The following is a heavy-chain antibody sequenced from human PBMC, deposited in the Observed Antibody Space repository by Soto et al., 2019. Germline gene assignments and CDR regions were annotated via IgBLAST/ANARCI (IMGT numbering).Heavy chain of an antibody. D-gene: IGHD2-2*01. CDR1: GYTFSNYG. J-gene: IGHJ5*02. Sequence: QVQLVQSGGEVKRPGASVKVSCKTSGYTFSNYGITWVRQAPGQPLEWLGWISLYSDGTNYAQKFQGRVSMTTDTSKTTAYMELRSLSSDDTAVYYCARVVPGAEAWFGPWGQGTLVTVSS. V-gene: IGHV1-18*01. CDR2: ISLYSDGT. CDR3: ARVVPGAEAWFGP.